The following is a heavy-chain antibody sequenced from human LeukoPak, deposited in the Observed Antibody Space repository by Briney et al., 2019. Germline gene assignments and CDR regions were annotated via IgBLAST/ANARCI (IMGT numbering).Heavy chain of an antibody. CDR2: ISYDGSNK. J-gene: IGHJ1*01. D-gene: IGHD2-15*01. V-gene: IGHV3-30-3*01. CDR3: ARDPSVVAYGYFQH. CDR1: GFTFSSYA. Sequence: GRSLRLSCAASGFTFSSYAMHWVRQAPGKGLEWVAVISYDGSNKYYADSVKGRFTISRDNSKNTLYLQMNSLGAEDTAVYYCARDPSVVAYGYFQHWGQGTLVTVSS.